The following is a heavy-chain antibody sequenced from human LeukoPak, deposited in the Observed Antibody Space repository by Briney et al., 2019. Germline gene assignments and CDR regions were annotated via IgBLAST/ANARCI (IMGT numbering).Heavy chain of an antibody. V-gene: IGHV1-69*13. Sequence: SVKVSFKASGGTFSSYAISWVRQAPGQGLEWMGGIIPIFGTANYAQKFQGRVTITADESTSTACMELSSLRSEDTAVYYCARVAASRSSSPWFDPWGQGTLVTVSS. J-gene: IGHJ5*02. CDR2: IIPIFGTA. CDR1: GGTFSSYA. D-gene: IGHD6-6*01. CDR3: ARVAASRSSSPWFDP.